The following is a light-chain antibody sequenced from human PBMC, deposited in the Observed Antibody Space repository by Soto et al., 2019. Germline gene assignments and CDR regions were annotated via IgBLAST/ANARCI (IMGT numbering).Light chain of an antibody. CDR3: HQYDSSPLT. CDR1: QIVSSSY. V-gene: IGKV3-20*01. J-gene: IGKJ4*01. CDR2: GAS. Sequence: EIVLTQSPGTLSLSPGERATLSCRASQIVSSSYLAWYQQKPGQAPRLLICGASSRATGIPDRFSGSGSGTDFTLTISRLEPEDFAVYYCHQYDSSPLTFGGGTKVEIK.